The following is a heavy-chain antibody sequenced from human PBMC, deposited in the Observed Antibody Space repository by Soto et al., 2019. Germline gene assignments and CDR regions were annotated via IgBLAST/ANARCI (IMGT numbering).Heavy chain of an antibody. V-gene: IGHV3-23*01. CDR3: AKLGMTTINRDY. J-gene: IGHJ4*02. Sequence: EAQLLESGGGLVQPGGCLRLSCAASGFSFDTYAMSWVRQAPVKGLVWVSSISGSGGNTYYADSVKGRFTISRDNSKNILYLQMTSLRAEDTALYYCAKLGMTTINRDYWGQGTQVTVSS. D-gene: IGHD5-12*01. CDR1: GFSFDTYA. CDR2: ISGSGGNT.